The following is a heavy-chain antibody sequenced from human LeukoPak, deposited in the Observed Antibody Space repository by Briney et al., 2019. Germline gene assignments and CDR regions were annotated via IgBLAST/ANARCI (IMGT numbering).Heavy chain of an antibody. V-gene: IGHV3-23*01. D-gene: IGHD1-1*01. Sequence: PGGSLRLSCTASGFTFSSYAMSWVRQAPGKGLEWVSGVTKSGGGTEPADSVKGRVSISRDNSKNTLYLQMNSLRPEDTALYYCAKLSRTGNVDYWGQGTLVTVSS. CDR1: GFTFSSYA. J-gene: IGHJ4*02. CDR3: AKLSRTGNVDY. CDR2: VTKSGGGT.